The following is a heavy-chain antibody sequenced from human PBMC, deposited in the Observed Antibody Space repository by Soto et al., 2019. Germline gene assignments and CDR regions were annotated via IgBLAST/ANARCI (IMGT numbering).Heavy chain of an antibody. CDR2: IYYSGST. V-gene: IGHV4-59*01. J-gene: IGHJ4*02. CDR1: GFSISSYY. D-gene: IGHD2-2*01. Sequence: SETLSLTCPFSGFSISSYYWSWIRQPPGKGLEWIGYIYYSGSTNYNPSLKSRVTISVDTSKNQFSLKLSSVTAADTAVYYCARVPDYWGQGILVTVSS. CDR3: ARVPDY.